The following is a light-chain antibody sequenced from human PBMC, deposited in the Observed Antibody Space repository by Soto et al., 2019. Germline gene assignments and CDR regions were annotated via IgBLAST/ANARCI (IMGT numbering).Light chain of an antibody. J-gene: IGLJ2*01. V-gene: IGLV1-44*01. Sequence: QSVLTQPPSASGTPGQRVTISCSGSNSNIGSNTANWYQQLPGTAPKLLIYSNDQRPSGVPDRFSGSKSGTSASLAISGLQSEDEADYYCAAWDDSLNGLVVFGGGTKLTV. CDR1: NSNIGSNT. CDR2: SND. CDR3: AAWDDSLNGLVV.